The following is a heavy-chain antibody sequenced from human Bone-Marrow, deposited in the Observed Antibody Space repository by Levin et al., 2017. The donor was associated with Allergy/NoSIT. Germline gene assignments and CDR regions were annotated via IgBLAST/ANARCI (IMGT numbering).Heavy chain of an antibody. Sequence: GESLKISCKGSGYSFTSYWIGWVRQMPGKGLEWMGIIYPGDSDTRYSPSFQGQVTISADKSISTAYLQWSSLKASDTAMYYCARHRQYYYDSSGYSDAFDIWGQGTMVTVSS. CDR2: IYPGDSDT. CDR3: ARHRQYYYDSSGYSDAFDI. V-gene: IGHV5-51*01. CDR1: GYSFTSYW. D-gene: IGHD3-22*01. J-gene: IGHJ3*02.